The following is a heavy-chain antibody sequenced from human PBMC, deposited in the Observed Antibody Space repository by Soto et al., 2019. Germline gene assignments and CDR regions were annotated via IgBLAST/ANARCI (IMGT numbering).Heavy chain of an antibody. CDR1: GFTFTTYF. Sequence: QVQLVQSGAEVKKPGASVTISCKASGFTFTTYFMYWLRQAPGQGLAWMGVISPGGDVTSYAQKFQGRVTVTKDTSTTTVYMDLSSLRSDDTAVYYCARDWRFSSGLDYWGQGTLVTVSS. V-gene: IGHV1-46*01. CDR2: ISPGGDVT. D-gene: IGHD6-19*01. J-gene: IGHJ4*02. CDR3: ARDWRFSSGLDY.